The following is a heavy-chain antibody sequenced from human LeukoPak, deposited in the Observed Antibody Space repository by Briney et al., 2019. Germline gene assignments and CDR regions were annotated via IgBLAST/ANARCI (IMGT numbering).Heavy chain of an antibody. D-gene: IGHD3-22*01. V-gene: IGHV1-69*04. J-gene: IGHJ6*02. CDR2: IIPILGIA. CDR1: GGTFSSYA. Sequence: ASVTVSCKPSGGTFSSYAISWVRQAPGQGLEWMGRIIPILGIANYAQKFQGRVTITADKSTSTAYMELSSLRSEDTAVYYCARVGYYYDSRRGYYYYYYGMDVWGQGTTVTVSS. CDR3: ARVGYYYDSRRGYYYYYYGMDV.